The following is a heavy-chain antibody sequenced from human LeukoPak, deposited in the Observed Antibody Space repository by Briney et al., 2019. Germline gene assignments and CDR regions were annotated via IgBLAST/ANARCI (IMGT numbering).Heavy chain of an antibody. CDR2: INHSGST. D-gene: IGHD3-3*01. V-gene: IGHV4-34*01. Sequence: PSETLSLTCAVYGGSFSGYYWSWIRQPPGKGLEWIGEINHSGSTNYNPSLKSRVTISVDTSKNQFSLKLSSVTAADTAVYYCARVLPVYYGMDVWGQGTTVTVSS. CDR3: ARVLPVYYGMDV. J-gene: IGHJ6*02. CDR1: GGSFSGYY.